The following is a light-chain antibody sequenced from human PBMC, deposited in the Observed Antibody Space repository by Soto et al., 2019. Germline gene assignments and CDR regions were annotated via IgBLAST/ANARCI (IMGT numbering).Light chain of an antibody. CDR1: SNDIGAYNY. CDR3: GSYASATLI. Sequence: QSVLTQPASVSGSPGQSITISCTGTSNDIGAYNYVSWYQQYPGKVPTLIIYEVTFRPSGVSNRFSGSKSGNTASLTISALQTEDEADYYCGSYASATLIFGGGTQLTVL. V-gene: IGLV2-14*03. J-gene: IGLJ2*01. CDR2: EVT.